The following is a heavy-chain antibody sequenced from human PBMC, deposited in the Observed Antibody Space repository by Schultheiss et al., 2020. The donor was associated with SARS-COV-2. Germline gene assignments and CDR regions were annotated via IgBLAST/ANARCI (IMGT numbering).Heavy chain of an antibody. CDR1: GFTFSSYG. CDR2: ISYDGNTI. Sequence: GGSLRLSCAASGFTFSSYGMHWVRQAPGKGLECVSYISYDGNTIYYADSVKGRFTISRDNTKNTLYLQMHGLRVEDSAVYFCARLSTTEGGYWGQGTLVTVSS. V-gene: IGHV3-48*01. CDR3: ARLSTTEGGY. J-gene: IGHJ4*02. D-gene: IGHD5/OR15-5a*01.